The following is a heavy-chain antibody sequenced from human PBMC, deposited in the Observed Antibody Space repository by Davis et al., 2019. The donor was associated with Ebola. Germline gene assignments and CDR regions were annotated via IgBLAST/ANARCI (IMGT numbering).Heavy chain of an antibody. CDR3: ARGDNWNDFWYYYYGMDV. Sequence: ASVQVSCKASGYTFTGYYMHWVRQAPGQGLEWMGRINPNSGGTNYAQKFQGRVTMTRDTSISTAYMELSRLRSDDTAVYYCARGDNWNDFWYYYYGMDVWGKGTTVTVSS. D-gene: IGHD1-20*01. CDR1: GYTFTGYY. J-gene: IGHJ6*04. CDR2: INPNSGGT. V-gene: IGHV1-2*06.